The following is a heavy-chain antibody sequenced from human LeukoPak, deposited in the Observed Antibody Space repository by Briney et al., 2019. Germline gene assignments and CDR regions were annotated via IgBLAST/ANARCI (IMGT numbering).Heavy chain of an antibody. V-gene: IGHV1-69*01. CDR2: IIPIFGTA. CDR1: GGTFSSYA. J-gene: IGHJ5*02. CDR3: ARDGSIVVVPAATLKPNWFDP. Sequence: ASVKVSCKASGGTFSSYAISWVRQAPGQGLEWMGGIIPIFGTANYAQKFQGRVTITADESTSTAYMELGSLRSEDTAVYYCARDGSIVVVPAATLKPNWFDPWGQGTLVTVSS. D-gene: IGHD2-2*01.